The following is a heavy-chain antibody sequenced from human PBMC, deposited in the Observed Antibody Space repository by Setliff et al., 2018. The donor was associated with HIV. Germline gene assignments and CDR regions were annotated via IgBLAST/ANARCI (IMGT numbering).Heavy chain of an antibody. Sequence: SETLSLTCTVSGGSINSYYWNWIRQPPGKGLAWIGYIYTSGSTNYNPSLKSRATISVDTSKNQFSLKLDSVTAADTAVYYCARFSNTLNWFDPWGQGTLVTVSS. J-gene: IGHJ5*02. CDR1: GGSINSYY. CDR2: IYTSGST. CDR3: ARFSNTLNWFDP. D-gene: IGHD4-4*01. V-gene: IGHV4-4*09.